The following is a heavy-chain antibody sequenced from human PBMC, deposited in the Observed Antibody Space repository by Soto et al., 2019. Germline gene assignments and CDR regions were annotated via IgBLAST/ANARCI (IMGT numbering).Heavy chain of an antibody. CDR3: ARVENDAFDI. V-gene: IGHV3-53*04. J-gene: IGHJ3*02. CDR2: IYSGGSI. D-gene: IGHD1-1*01. Sequence: EEQLVESGGGLVQPGGSLRLSCAASGFTLSSNYMSWVSHAPGKGLEWVSVIYSGGSIYYADSVEGRFTISRHNSKKTLYLQMNSLRPEDTAVYYCARVENDAFDIWGQGTMVTVSS. CDR1: GFTLSSNY.